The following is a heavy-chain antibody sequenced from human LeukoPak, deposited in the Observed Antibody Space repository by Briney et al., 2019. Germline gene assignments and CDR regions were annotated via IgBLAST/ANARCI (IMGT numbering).Heavy chain of an antibody. CDR3: ARSSRSWSTFDN. V-gene: IGHV4-34*01. CDR2: INHSGST. J-gene: IGHJ4*02. Sequence: PSETLSLTCAVYGGSFTNYYWSWIRQPPGKGLEWIGEINHSGSTKYNPSLKSRVTISIDTSKNQFSLRLSSVTAADTAVYYCARSSRSWSTFDNWGQGTLVTVSS. CDR1: GGSFTNYY. D-gene: IGHD2-2*01.